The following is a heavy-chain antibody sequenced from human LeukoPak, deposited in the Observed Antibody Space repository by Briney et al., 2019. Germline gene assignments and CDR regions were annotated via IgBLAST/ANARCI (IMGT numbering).Heavy chain of an antibody. D-gene: IGHD3-10*01. CDR1: GFTFSSYA. CDR3: AKDTNGSGDYFDY. J-gene: IGHJ4*02. CDR2: IRYDGSNK. Sequence: GGSLRLSCAASGFTFSSYAMSWVRQAPGKGLEWVAFIRYDGSNKYYADSVKGRFTISRDNSKNTLYLQMNSLRAEDTAVYYCAKDTNGSGDYFDYWGQGTLVTVSS. V-gene: IGHV3-30*02.